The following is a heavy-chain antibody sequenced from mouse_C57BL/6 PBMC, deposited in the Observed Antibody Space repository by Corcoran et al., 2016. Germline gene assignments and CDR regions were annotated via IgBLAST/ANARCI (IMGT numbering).Heavy chain of an antibody. CDR3: ARGGSSGDYFDY. Sequence: QVQLQQSGPELVKPGASVKISCKASGYSFTSYYIHWVKQRPGQGLEWIGWIYPGSGNTKYNEKFKGKATLTADTSSSTAYMKLSSLTSEDSAVYYWARGGSSGDYFDYWGQGTTLTVSS. D-gene: IGHD3-2*02. J-gene: IGHJ2*01. CDR2: IYPGSGNT. V-gene: IGHV1-66*01. CDR1: GYSFTSYY.